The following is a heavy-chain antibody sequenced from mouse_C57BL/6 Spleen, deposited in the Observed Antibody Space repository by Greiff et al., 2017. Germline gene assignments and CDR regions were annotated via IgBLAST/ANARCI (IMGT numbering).Heavy chain of an antibody. V-gene: IGHV1-82*01. Sequence: QVQLQQPGPELVKPGASVKISCKASGYAFSSSWMNWVKQRPGKGLEWIGRIYPGDGDTNYNGKFKGKATLTADKSSSTAYMQLSSLTSEDSAVYFCARWQYFDVWGTGTTVTVSS. CDR1: GYAFSSSW. J-gene: IGHJ1*03. CDR3: ARWQYFDV. CDR2: IYPGDGDT.